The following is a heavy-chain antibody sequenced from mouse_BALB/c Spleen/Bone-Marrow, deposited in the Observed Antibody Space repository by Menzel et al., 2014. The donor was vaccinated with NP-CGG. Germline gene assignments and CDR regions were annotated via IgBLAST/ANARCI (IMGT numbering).Heavy chain of an antibody. D-gene: IGHD4-1*01. CDR1: GYAFTNYL. Sequence: VQLQQSGVELVRPWTSVMVSCKASGYAFTNYLIERVKQRPGQGLEWIGVINPGSGGTNYNEKFRGKATLTADKSSSTDYMQLSSLTSDDSAVYFCARCLTGTSALDFWGQGISVTISS. CDR3: ARCLTGTSALDF. J-gene: IGHJ4*01. CDR2: INPGSGGT. V-gene: IGHV1-54*01.